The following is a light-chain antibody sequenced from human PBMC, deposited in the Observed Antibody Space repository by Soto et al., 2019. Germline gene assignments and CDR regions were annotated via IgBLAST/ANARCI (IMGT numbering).Light chain of an antibody. V-gene: IGKV1-5*03. CDR3: QQYESFPRT. J-gene: IGKJ1*01. Sequence: DIQMTQSPSTLSASVGDRVTITCRASPIINNWLAWYQQKPGKAPKLFIFKASTLEIGVPSRFSGSGSGTDFTLSISSLQPDDFATYFCQQYESFPRTFGQGTKVEIK. CDR2: KAS. CDR1: PIINNW.